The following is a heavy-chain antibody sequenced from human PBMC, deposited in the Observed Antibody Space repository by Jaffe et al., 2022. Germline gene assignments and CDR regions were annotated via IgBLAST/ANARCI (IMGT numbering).Heavy chain of an antibody. CDR1: GGSISSGSYY. D-gene: IGHD4-17*01. Sequence: QVQLQESGPGLVKPSQTLSLTCTVSGGSISSGSYYWSWIRQPAGKGLEWIGRIYTSGSTNYNPSLKSRVTISVDTSKNQFSLKLSSVTAADTAVYYCARGNYGDYFYFDYWGQGTLVTVSS. J-gene: IGHJ4*02. CDR2: IYTSGST. CDR3: ARGNYGDYFYFDY. V-gene: IGHV4-61*02.